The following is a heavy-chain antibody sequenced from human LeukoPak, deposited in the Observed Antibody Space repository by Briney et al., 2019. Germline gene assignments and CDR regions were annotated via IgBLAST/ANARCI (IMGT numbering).Heavy chain of an antibody. J-gene: IGHJ4*02. D-gene: IGHD3-22*01. Sequence: GGSLRLSCAASGFMFSSNWMSWVRLAPGKGLEWVANIKEDGTETYYVDSVKGRFTISRDNAKNSLYLQMNSLRVEDTAVYYCAKAYRYYYDSSGYYYFDYWGQGTLVPSPQ. CDR2: IKEDGTET. CDR1: GFMFSSNW. V-gene: IGHV3-7*03. CDR3: AKAYRYYYDSSGYYYFDY.